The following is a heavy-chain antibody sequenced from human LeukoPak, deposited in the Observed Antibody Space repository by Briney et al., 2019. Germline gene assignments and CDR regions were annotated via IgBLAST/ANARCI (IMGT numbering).Heavy chain of an antibody. CDR1: GFTFSGSA. CDR2: IKTKVDSYAT. CDR3: TRLAYGDFRFDP. D-gene: IGHD4-17*01. Sequence: PGGSLRLSCAASGFTFSGSAMHWVRQASGKGLEWVGRIKTKVDSYATAYAASVKGRFTISRDDSKSTAYLQMNSLKTENTAMYFCTRLAYGDFRFDPWGQGTLVTVSS. J-gene: IGHJ5*02. V-gene: IGHV3-73*01.